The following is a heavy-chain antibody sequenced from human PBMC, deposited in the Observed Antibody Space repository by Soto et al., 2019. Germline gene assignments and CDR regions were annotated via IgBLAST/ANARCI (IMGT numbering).Heavy chain of an antibody. CDR3: ARSLTYYYDSSGHALDY. Sequence: SETLSLTCTVSGGSISSGDYYWSWIRQPPGKGLEWIGYIYYSGSTYYNPSLKSRVTISVDTSKNQFSPKLSSVTAADTAVYYCARSLTYYYDSSGHALDYWGQGTLVTVSS. V-gene: IGHV4-30-4*01. CDR1: GGSISSGDYY. J-gene: IGHJ4*02. D-gene: IGHD3-22*01. CDR2: IYYSGST.